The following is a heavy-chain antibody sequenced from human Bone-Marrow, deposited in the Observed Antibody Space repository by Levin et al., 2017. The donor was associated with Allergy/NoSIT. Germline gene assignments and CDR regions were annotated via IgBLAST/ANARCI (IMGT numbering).Heavy chain of an antibody. CDR1: GGSISSSSYY. D-gene: IGHD3-10*01. J-gene: IGHJ4*02. CDR3: ARDLLYGSGMG. Sequence: SETLSLTCTVSGGSISSSSYYWGWIRQPPGKGLEWIGSIYYSGSTYYNPSLKSRVTISVDTSKNQFSLKLSSVTAADTAVYYCARDLLYGSGMGWGQGTLVTVSS. V-gene: IGHV4-39*07. CDR2: IYYSGST.